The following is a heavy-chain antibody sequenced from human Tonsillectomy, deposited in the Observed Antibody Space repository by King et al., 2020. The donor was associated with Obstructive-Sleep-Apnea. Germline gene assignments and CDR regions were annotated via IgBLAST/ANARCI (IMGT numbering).Heavy chain of an antibody. J-gene: IGHJ4*02. CDR3: ARAPGIAVAGPDY. V-gene: IGHV3-74*01. CDR2: INSDGSST. CDR1: GFTFNSYW. Sequence: VQLVESGGGLDQPGGSLRLSCAASGFTFNSYWMHWVRQVPGKGLVWVSFINSDGSSTSYADAVKGRLTISRDNAKNTLYLQMNSLRAEDTAVYYCARAPGIAVAGPDYWGQGTLVTVSS. D-gene: IGHD6-19*01.